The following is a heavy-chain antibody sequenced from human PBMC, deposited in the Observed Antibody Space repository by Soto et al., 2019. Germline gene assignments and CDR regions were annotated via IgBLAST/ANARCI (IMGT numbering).Heavy chain of an antibody. CDR1: GYRFTTYDTYG. D-gene: IGHD2-21*02. CDR3: ASWTDVPDWFDP. CDR2: ISAYNGNT. V-gene: IGHV1-18*01. Sequence: ASMKVSCKASGYRFTTYDTYGISWVRQAPGQGLEWMGWISAYNGNTNYAQKFQGRVTLTTDTSTSTAYMEVRSLRSDDTAVYYCASWTDVPDWFDPWGQGTLVTVSS. J-gene: IGHJ5*02.